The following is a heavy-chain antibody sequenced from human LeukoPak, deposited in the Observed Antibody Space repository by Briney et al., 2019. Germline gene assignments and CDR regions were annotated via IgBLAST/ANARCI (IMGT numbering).Heavy chain of an antibody. Sequence: GGSLRLSCAASGFTFSSYWMHWVRHAPGKGLVWVLRVKGDGSFTNYADSVYGRFTISRDNAKNTLYLHMHSLRAEDTAVYYCVRDGNDFNFDYWGQGNLVTVSS. CDR1: GFTFSSYW. D-gene: IGHD5-24*01. CDR2: VKGDGSFT. J-gene: IGHJ4*02. CDR3: VRDGNDFNFDY. V-gene: IGHV3-74*01.